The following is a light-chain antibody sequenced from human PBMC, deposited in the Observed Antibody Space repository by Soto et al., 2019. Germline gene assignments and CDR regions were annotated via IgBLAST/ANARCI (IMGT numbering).Light chain of an antibody. CDR1: QGISSY. CDR3: QQFRRYPLT. V-gene: IGKV1-9*01. Sequence: DIQLTQSPSFLSASVGDRVTITCRASQGISSYLAWYQQKPGKAPKLLIYATFNLQRGVPSRFRGSGSGTEFTLTISSLQPEDFASYYCQQFRRYPLTFGGGTKVEIK. CDR2: ATF. J-gene: IGKJ4*01.